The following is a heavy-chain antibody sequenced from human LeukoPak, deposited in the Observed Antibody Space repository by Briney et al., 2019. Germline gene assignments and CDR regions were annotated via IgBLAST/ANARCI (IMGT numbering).Heavy chain of an antibody. D-gene: IGHD3-3*01. CDR1: GGPLSSYY. Sequence: PSETLALTCTGFGGPLSSYYWSWIRQPPGKGLEWIGYNYSSGSTNYSPSLKSRVTISVDTSKNQFSLELRYVPAAVTDVYDCARVFAPPITIFGVVIQGHGWFDPWGQGTLVSVSS. CDR3: ARVFAPPITIFGVVIQGHGWFDP. CDR2: NYSSGST. J-gene: IGHJ5*02. V-gene: IGHV4-59*01.